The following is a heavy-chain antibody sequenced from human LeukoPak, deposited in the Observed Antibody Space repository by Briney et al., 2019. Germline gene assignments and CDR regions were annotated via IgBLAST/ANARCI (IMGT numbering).Heavy chain of an antibody. J-gene: IGHJ3*02. CDR3: ARPAEVIDGDYDAFDI. Sequence: SVKVSCKASGGTFSSYAISWVRQAPGQGLEWMGRIIPIFGTANYAQKFQGRVTITTDESTSTAYMEPSSLRSEDTAVYYCARPAEVIDGDYDAFDIWGQGTMVTVSS. D-gene: IGHD4-17*01. CDR1: GGTFSSYA. V-gene: IGHV1-69*05. CDR2: IIPIFGTA.